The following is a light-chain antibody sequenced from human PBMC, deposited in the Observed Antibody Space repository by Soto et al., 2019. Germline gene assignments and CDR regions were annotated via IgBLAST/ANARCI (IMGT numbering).Light chain of an antibody. CDR3: RSYTTSNPLV. CDR1: SSDVGAYTY. V-gene: IGLV2-14*01. Sequence: QSALTQPASVSGSPGQSITISCTGTSSDVGAYTYVSWYQQHPGKAPKLMIFEVSDRPSGVSNRFSGSKSGNTASLTISGLKAEDEADYCCRSYTTSNPLVFGGGTKVTVL. J-gene: IGLJ2*01. CDR2: EVS.